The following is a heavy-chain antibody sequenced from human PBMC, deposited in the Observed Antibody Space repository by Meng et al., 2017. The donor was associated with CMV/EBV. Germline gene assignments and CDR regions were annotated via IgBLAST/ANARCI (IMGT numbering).Heavy chain of an antibody. D-gene: IGHD3-10*01. CDR2: IRYDGSNK. V-gene: IGHV3-30*02. J-gene: IGHJ6*02. CDR1: GFTFSSYS. CDR3: AKILWFGESLGYYGMDV. Sequence: GESLKISCAASGFTFSSYSMNWDRQAPGKGLEWVAFIRYDGSNKYYADSVKGRFTISRDNSKNTLYLQMNSLRAEDTAVYYCAKILWFGESLGYYGMDVWGQGTTVTVSS.